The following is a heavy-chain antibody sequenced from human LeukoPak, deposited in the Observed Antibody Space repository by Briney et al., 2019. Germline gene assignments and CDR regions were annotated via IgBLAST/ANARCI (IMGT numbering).Heavy chain of an antibody. V-gene: IGHV3-11*01. CDR1: GFTFSDYY. CDR3: ARDYYGSGSYYGRYYYYMDV. J-gene: IGHJ6*03. Sequence: GGSLRLSCAASGFTFSDYYMSWIRQAPGKGLEWVSYISSSGSTIYYADSVKGRFTISRDNAKNSLYLQMNGLRAEDTAVYYCARDYYGSGSYYGRYYYYMDVWGKGTTVTVSS. D-gene: IGHD3-10*01. CDR2: ISSSGSTI.